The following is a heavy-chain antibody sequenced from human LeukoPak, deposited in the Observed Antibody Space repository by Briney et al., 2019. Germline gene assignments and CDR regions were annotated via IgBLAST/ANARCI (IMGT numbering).Heavy chain of an antibody. Sequence: SETLSLTCTVSGGSISSYYWSWIRQPPGKGLEWIGYIYYSGSTNYNPSLKSRVTISVDTSKNQFSLKLSSVTAADTAVYYCARDASDSSGYYSRDGMDVWGQGTTVTVSS. CDR3: ARDASDSSGYYSRDGMDV. CDR2: IYYSGST. V-gene: IGHV4-59*01. J-gene: IGHJ6*02. D-gene: IGHD3-22*01. CDR1: GGSISSYY.